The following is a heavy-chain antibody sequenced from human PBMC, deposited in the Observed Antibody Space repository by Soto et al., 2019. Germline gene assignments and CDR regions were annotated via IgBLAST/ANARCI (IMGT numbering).Heavy chain of an antibody. J-gene: IGHJ6*04. CDR2: ISGYNGDT. Sequence: ASVKVSCKASGYTFTRYGISWVRQAPGQGLEWMGWISGYNGDTNYAQKFQGRVSMTIDTSTTTAYMELRSLTSDDTAVYYCAKNGQPPYYSSGRDVGAKGPKVPFSS. D-gene: IGHD2-8*01. V-gene: IGHV1-18*01. CDR3: AKNGQPPYYSSGRDV. CDR1: GYTFTRYG.